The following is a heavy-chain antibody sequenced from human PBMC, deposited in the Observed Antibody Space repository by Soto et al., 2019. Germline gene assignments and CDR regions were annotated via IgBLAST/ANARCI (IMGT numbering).Heavy chain of an antibody. D-gene: IGHD3-22*01. CDR3: ARDHYDSSFDC. J-gene: IGHJ4*02. Sequence: EVQLVESGGGLVKPGGSLRLSCAASGFTFSSYSMNWVRQAPGTGLEWVSSISSSSSYIYYEDSVKGRFTISRDNAKNSLYLQMNSLRAEDTAVYYCARDHYDSSFDCWGQGTLVTVSS. CDR1: GFTFSSYS. V-gene: IGHV3-21*01. CDR2: ISSSSSYI.